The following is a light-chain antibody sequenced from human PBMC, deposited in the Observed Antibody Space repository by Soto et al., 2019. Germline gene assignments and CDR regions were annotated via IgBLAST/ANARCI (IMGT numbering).Light chain of an antibody. Sequence: EIVMTQSPATLSVSPGERATLSCRASQSVSSNLAWYQQKPVQAPRLLIYGASTRGTGIPARFSGSGSGTDFTLTISSLQSEDFGVYYCQQYNSWPPYTFGQGTKVDIK. V-gene: IGKV3-15*01. J-gene: IGKJ2*01. CDR3: QQYNSWPPYT. CDR1: QSVSSN. CDR2: GAS.